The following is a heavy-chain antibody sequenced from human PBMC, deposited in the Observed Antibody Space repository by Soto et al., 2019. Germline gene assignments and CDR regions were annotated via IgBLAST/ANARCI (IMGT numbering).Heavy chain of an antibody. CDR1: GYTFTSYA. Sequence: ASVKVSCKASGYTFTSYAMHWVRQAPGQRLEWMGWINAGNGNTKYSQKFQGRVTITRDTSASTAYMELSSLRSEDTAVYYCARGYDSWGATDFWGQGPTVTVSS. V-gene: IGHV1-3*01. CDR2: INAGNGNT. J-gene: IGHJ6*02. D-gene: IGHD3-3*01. CDR3: ARGYDSWGATDF.